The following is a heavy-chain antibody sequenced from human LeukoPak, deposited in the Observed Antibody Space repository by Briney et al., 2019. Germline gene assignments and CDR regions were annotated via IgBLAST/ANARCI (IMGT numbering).Heavy chain of an antibody. J-gene: IGHJ4*02. CDR1: GFTFSGSA. CDR3: AKKLAVGGPNFFDY. CDR2: IRSKAYSYAT. D-gene: IGHD6-19*01. Sequence: GGSLKLSCAASGFTFSGSAMHWVRQASGKGLERVGRIRSKAYSYATTYAASVKGRFTISRDDSKNTLYLQMNSLRAEDTALYYCAKKLAVGGPNFFDYWGQGTQVTVSS. V-gene: IGHV3-73*01.